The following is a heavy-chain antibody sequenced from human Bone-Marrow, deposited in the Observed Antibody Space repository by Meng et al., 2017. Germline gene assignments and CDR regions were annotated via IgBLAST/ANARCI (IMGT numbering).Heavy chain of an antibody. CDR1: GFTFSSYQ. D-gene: IGHD3-10*01. CDR2: IHQDESEK. V-gene: IGHV3-7*01. Sequence: GESLKISCAASGFTFSSYQMTWVRQAPGKGLEWVAIIHQDESEKSYVDSVKGRFTISRDNAQNSLYLQLSSLRPEDTAVYYCARDWSDPDSGRSIDYWGQGTPVTGAS. J-gene: IGHJ4*02. CDR3: ARDWSDPDSGRSIDY.